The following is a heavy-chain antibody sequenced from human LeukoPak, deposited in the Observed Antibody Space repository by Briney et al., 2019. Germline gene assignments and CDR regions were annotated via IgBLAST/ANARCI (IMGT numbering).Heavy chain of an antibody. CDR3: ARDLTGSGDSCFDY. J-gene: IGHJ4*02. Sequence: ASVKVSCKASGGTFSSYAISWVRQAPGQGLEWMGGIIPIFGTANYAQKFQGRVTITADESTSTAYMELSSLRSEDTAVYYCARDLTGSGDSCFDYWGQGTLVTVSS. V-gene: IGHV1-69*13. D-gene: IGHD2-15*01. CDR1: GGTFSSYA. CDR2: IIPIFGTA.